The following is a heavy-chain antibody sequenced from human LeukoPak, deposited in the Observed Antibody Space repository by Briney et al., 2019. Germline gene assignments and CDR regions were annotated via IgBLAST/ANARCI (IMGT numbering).Heavy chain of an antibody. CDR3: ARSAAAGRIVATFDY. D-gene: IGHD5-12*01. CDR2: ISYDGSNK. V-gene: IGHV3-30*04. J-gene: IGHJ4*02. CDR1: GFTFSSNA. Sequence: GGSLRLFCAASGFTFSSNAMHWVRQAPGKGLEWVAIISYDGSNKYYADSVKGRFTISRDKSKNTLYLQMNSLRGEDTAVYYCARSAAAGRIVATFDYWGQGTLVTVSS.